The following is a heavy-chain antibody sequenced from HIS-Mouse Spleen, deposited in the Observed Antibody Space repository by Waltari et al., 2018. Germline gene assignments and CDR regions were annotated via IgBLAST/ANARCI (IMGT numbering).Heavy chain of an antibody. Sequence: QDQLVESGGRVVQPGMSLRRACPASGLTFGSYAMHWVSQALGKGLEWVAVISYDGSNKYYADSVKGRFTISRDNSKNTLYLQMNSLRAEDTAVYYCASHHIAALDYWGQGTLVTVSS. CDR1: GLTFGSYA. J-gene: IGHJ4*02. CDR3: ASHHIAALDY. V-gene: IGHV3-30-3*01. CDR2: ISYDGSNK. D-gene: IGHD6-6*01.